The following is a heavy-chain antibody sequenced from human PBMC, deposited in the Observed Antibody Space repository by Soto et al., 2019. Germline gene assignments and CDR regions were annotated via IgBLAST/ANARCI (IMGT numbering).Heavy chain of an antibody. J-gene: IGHJ4*02. CDR1: GFTFSSYG. CDR2: ISYDGSNK. Sequence: GGSLRLSCAASGFTFSSYGMHWVRQAPGKGLEWVAVISYDGSNKYYADSVKGRFTISRDNSKNTLYLQMNSLRAEDTAVYYCAKDIAVAAGYWGQGTLVTVSS. D-gene: IGHD6-19*01. V-gene: IGHV3-30*18. CDR3: AKDIAVAAGY.